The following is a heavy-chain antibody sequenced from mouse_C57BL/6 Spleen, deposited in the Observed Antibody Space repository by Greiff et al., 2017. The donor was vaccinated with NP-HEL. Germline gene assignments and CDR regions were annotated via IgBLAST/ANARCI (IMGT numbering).Heavy chain of an antibody. CDR1: GYTFTKYT. CDR3: ARHGDYYGSSYGDWYFDV. J-gene: IGHJ1*03. D-gene: IGHD1-1*01. CDR2: FYPGSGSI. V-gene: IGHV1-62-2*01. Sequence: QVQLQQSGAELVKPGASVKLSCKASGYTFTKYTIHWVKQRSGQGLEWIGWFYPGSGSIKYNEKFKDKATLTADKSSSTVYMELSRLTSEDSAVYFCARHGDYYGSSYGDWYFDVWGTGTTVTVSS.